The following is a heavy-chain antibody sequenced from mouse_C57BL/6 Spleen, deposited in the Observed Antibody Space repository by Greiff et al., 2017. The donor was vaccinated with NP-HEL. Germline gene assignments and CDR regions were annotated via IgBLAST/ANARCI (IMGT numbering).Heavy chain of an antibody. J-gene: IGHJ2*01. V-gene: IGHV1-64*01. Sequence: VQLQQPGAELVKPGASVKLSCKASGYTFTSYWMHWVKQRPGQGLEWIGMIHPNSGSTNYNEKFKSKATLTVDKSSSTAYMQLSSLTSEDSAVYYCARVDYDGGGYFDYWGQGTTLTVSS. CDR2: IHPNSGST. D-gene: IGHD2-4*01. CDR3: ARVDYDGGGYFDY. CDR1: GYTFTSYW.